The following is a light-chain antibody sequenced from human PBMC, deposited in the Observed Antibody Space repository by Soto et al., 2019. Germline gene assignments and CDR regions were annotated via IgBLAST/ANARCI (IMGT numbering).Light chain of an antibody. V-gene: IGKV3-15*01. J-gene: IGKJ1*01. CDR3: QQYNNWPPWT. Sequence: EIVMTQSPATLSVSPVERATRSCRASQSVSSNLAWYQQKPGQAPRLLIYGASTRATGIPARFSGSGSGTEFTLTISSLQSEDFAVYYCQQYNNWPPWTFGQGTKVEIK. CDR2: GAS. CDR1: QSVSSN.